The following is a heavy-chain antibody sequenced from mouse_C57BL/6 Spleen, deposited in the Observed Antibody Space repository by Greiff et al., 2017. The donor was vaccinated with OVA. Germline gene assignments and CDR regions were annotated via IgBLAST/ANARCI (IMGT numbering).Heavy chain of an antibody. CDR2: IDPSDSET. CDR1: GYTFTSYW. V-gene: IGHV1-52*01. CDR3: ARSDYGSSYGYFDV. J-gene: IGHJ1*03. D-gene: IGHD1-1*01. Sequence: QVQLQQPGAELVRPGSSVKLSCKASGYTFTSYWMHWVKQRPIQGLEWIGNIDPSDSETHYNQKFKDKATLTVDKSSSTAYMQLSSLTSEDSAVYDCARSDYGSSYGYFDVWGTGTTVTVSS.